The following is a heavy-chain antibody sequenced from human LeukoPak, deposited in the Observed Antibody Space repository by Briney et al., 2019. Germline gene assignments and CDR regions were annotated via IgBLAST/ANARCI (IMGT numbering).Heavy chain of an antibody. CDR2: IYSGGST. V-gene: IGHV3-66*01. CDR1: GFTVSSNY. CDR3: ARAQANWATYYFDY. Sequence: PGGSLRLSCAASGFTVSSNYMSWVRQAPGKGLEWVSVIYSGGSTYYADSVKGRFTISRDNSKNTLYLQMNSLRAEDTAVYYCARAQANWATYYFDYWGQGTLVTVSS. J-gene: IGHJ4*02. D-gene: IGHD7-27*01.